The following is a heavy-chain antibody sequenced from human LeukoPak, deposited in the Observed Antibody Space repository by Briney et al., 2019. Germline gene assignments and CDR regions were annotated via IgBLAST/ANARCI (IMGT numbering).Heavy chain of an antibody. CDR3: AKDRPNFHENSGHYYRRDGDS. V-gene: IGHV3-23*01. Sequence: GGSLRLSCQASGFTFYMYAMSWVRQAPGKGLEWVASMCGTAGCTFYPGSVKGRFTISRDNSKNVLYLRMNSLTAEDTAIYYCAKDRPNFHENSGHYYRRDGDSWGQGTLVTVSS. CDR1: GFTFYMYA. J-gene: IGHJ5*01. D-gene: IGHD3-22*01. CDR2: MCGTAGCT.